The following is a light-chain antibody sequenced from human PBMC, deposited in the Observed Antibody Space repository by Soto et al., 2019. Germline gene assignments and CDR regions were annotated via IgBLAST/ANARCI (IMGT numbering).Light chain of an antibody. CDR2: EFI. V-gene: IGLV2-8*01. J-gene: IGLJ1*01. CDR3: SSYAGSNNFV. CDR1: SSYVGCYNY. Sequence: LTQPPSASGSPGQSVTISCTGTSSYVGCYNYVSFYQQHPVKAPKLMIYEFIKLPSVVPYRFSGSKSGNTSSLTVSGLRAGDEADYYCSSYAGSNNFVFGTGTKVAVL.